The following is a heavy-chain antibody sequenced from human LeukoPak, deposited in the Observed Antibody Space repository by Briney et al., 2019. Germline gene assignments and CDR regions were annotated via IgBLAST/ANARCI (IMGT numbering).Heavy chain of an antibody. CDR1: GFTFSNAW. Sequence: AGSLRLSCAASGFTFSNAWMSWVREAPGKGLEWVGRIKSKTDGGTTDYAAPVKGRFTISRDDSKNTLYLQMNSLKTEDTAVYYCTTLGSPAGGDYWGQGTLVTVSS. J-gene: IGHJ4*02. V-gene: IGHV3-15*01. CDR3: TTLGSPAGGDY. CDR2: IKSKTDGGTT. D-gene: IGHD1-26*01.